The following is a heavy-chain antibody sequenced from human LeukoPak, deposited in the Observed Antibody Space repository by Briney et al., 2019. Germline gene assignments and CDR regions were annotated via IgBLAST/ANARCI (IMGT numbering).Heavy chain of an antibody. D-gene: IGHD3-10*01. J-gene: IGHJ4*02. CDR1: GYTFTSYG. V-gene: IGHV1-18*01. CDR3: ARVSMVRGVIIASHHDY. Sequence: ASVKVSCKASGYTFTSYGISWVRQAPGQGLEWMGWISAYNGNTNYAQKLQGRVTMTTDTSTSTAYMELRSLRSDDTAVYYCARVSMVRGVIIASHHDYWGQGTLVTVSS. CDR2: ISAYNGNT.